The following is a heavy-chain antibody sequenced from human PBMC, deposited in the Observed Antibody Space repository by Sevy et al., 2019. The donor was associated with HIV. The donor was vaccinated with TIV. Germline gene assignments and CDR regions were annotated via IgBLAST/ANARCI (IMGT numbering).Heavy chain of an antibody. J-gene: IGHJ4*02. Sequence: GGSLRLSCAASGFTFSSYGMHWVRQAPGKGLEWVAVISYDGSNKYYADSVKGRFTISRDNSKNTLYLQMNSLRAEDTAVYYCARMYYDILTGYYPISNFDYWGQGTQVTVSS. D-gene: IGHD3-9*01. CDR2: ISYDGSNK. CDR1: GFTFSSYG. V-gene: IGHV3-30*03. CDR3: ARMYYDILTGYYPISNFDY.